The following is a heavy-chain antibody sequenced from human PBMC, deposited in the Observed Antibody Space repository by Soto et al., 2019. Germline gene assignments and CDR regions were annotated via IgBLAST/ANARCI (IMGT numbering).Heavy chain of an antibody. Sequence: SETLSITCTVSVGSISRSSYYWGWILQPPGKRLEWIGSIYDSGSTYYNPSRKSRVTISVDTSKNQFSLKLSSVTAADTAVYYCARAPSPYYDFWSGYYTGMVNWFDPWGQGTLVTVSS. D-gene: IGHD3-3*01. CDR3: ARAPSPYYDFWSGYYTGMVNWFDP. CDR1: VGSISRSSYY. V-gene: IGHV4-39*01. CDR2: IYDSGST. J-gene: IGHJ5*02.